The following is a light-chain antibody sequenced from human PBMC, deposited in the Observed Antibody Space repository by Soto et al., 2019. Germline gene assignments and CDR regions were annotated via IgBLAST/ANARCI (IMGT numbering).Light chain of an antibody. V-gene: IGLV1-40*01. Sequence: QSVLTQPPAVSGAPGQRVTISCTGTSSNIGAGYDVNWYQQLPGTAPKLLIYGDTNRPSGVADRFSGSKSGTSASLAITGLQAEDEADYYCQSYDSMLSVYVVFGGGTQLTVL. CDR1: SSNIGAGYD. J-gene: IGLJ2*01. CDR2: GDT. CDR3: QSYDSMLSVYVV.